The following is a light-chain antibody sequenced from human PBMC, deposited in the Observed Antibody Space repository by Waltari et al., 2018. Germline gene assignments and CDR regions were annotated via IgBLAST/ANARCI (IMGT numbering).Light chain of an antibody. J-gene: IGLJ2*01. V-gene: IGLV2-8*01. CDR3: SSYAGRNGVI. Sequence: QSALTQPPSASGSPGQSVTLPCTGTSSAVRAYDYVSRYQQHPGKAPKLMLSEVTQRPSGVLDRFSGSKSGNTASLTVSGLQAEDEAVYYCSSYAGRNGVIFGGGTMLTVL. CDR1: SSAVRAYDY. CDR2: EVT.